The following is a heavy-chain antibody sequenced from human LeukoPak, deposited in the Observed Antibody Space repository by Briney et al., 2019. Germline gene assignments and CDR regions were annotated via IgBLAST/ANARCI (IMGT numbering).Heavy chain of an antibody. V-gene: IGHV4-34*01. J-gene: IGHJ3*02. CDR3: ARVGVTTVTPSDAFDI. D-gene: IGHD4-17*01. CDR1: GGSFSGYY. CDR2: INHSGST. Sequence: SETLSLTCAVYGGSFSGYYRSWIRQPPGKGLEWIGEINHSGSTNYNPSLKSRVTISVDTSKNQFSLKLSSVTAADTAVYYCARVGVTTVTPSDAFDIWGQGTMVTVSS.